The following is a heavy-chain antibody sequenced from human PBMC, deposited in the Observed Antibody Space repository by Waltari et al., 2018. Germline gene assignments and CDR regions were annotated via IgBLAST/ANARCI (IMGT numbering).Heavy chain of an antibody. J-gene: IGHJ4*02. Sequence: QVQLQESGQGLVKPSGTLSLTCAVSGDSISGNYWWSWVRQSPEKGLEWIGQVHHSGKTHYNPSLQSRVAISVDKPKNQFSLNLNSVTAADTAIYHCAGDRAIGLFFDYWGRGTLVTVS. D-gene: IGHD2-2*01. CDR3: AGDRAIGLFFDY. V-gene: IGHV4-4*02. CDR1: GDSISGNYW. CDR2: VHHSGKT.